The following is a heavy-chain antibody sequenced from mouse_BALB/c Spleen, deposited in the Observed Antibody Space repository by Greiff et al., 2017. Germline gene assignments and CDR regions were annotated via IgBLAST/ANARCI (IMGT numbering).Heavy chain of an antibody. CDR2: ISSGSSTI. Sequence: EVKLQESGGGLVQPGGSRKLSCAASGFTFCSFGMHWVRQAPEKGLEWVAYISSGSSTIYYADTVKGRFTISRDNPKNTLFLQMTSLRSEDTAMYYCARKGGTYYFDHWGQGTTLTVSS. CDR1: GFTFCSFG. D-gene: IGHD4-1*01. J-gene: IGHJ2*01. V-gene: IGHV5-17*02. CDR3: ARKGGTYYFDH.